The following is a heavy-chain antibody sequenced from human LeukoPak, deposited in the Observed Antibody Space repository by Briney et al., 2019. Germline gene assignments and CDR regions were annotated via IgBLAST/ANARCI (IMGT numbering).Heavy chain of an antibody. CDR3: ARDRVPYCSGVSCSVDV. D-gene: IGHD2-15*01. Sequence: PEGSLRLSCAASGFTFSNYWMQWVRQAPGKGLVWVSRIISDGSATNYADSVKGRFTISRDNAKDTLYLQMNSLRVEDTAVYYCARDRVPYCSGVSCSVDVWGQGTTVTVAS. CDR1: GFTFSNYW. J-gene: IGHJ6*02. V-gene: IGHV3-74*01. CDR2: IISDGSAT.